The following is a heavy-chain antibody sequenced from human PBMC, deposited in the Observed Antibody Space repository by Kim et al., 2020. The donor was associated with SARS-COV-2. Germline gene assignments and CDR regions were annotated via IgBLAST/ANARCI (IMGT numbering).Heavy chain of an antibody. CDR2: ISRSSSYT. V-gene: IGHV3-11*06. D-gene: IGHD6-19*01. CDR3: ASPGYSSGWYRVDY. CDR1: GFTFSDYY. J-gene: IGHJ4*02. Sequence: GGSLRLSCVASGFTFSDYYMSWIRQAPGKGLVWVSYISRSSSYTNYADSVKGRFTISRDNAKNSLYLQMNSLRAENTAVYYCASPGYSSGWYRVDYWGQ.